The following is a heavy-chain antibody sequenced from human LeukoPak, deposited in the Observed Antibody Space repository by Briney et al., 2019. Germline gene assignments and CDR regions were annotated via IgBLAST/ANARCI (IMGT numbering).Heavy chain of an antibody. Sequence: SETLSLTCTVSGGSISSYYWSWIRQPPGKGLEWIGYIYYSGSTNYNPSLKSRVTISVDTSKNQFSLKLSSVTAADTAVYYCARDSSGWPASQGAFEIWGQGTMVTVSS. CDR2: IYYSGST. CDR3: ARDSSGWPASQGAFEI. V-gene: IGHV4-59*01. J-gene: IGHJ3*02. D-gene: IGHD6-19*01. CDR1: GGSISSYY.